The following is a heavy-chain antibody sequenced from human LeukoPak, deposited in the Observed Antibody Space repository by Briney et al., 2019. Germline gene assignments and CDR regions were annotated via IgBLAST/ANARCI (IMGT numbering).Heavy chain of an antibody. V-gene: IGHV3-23*01. Sequence: PGGSLRLSCAASGFTFSSSAMSWVRQVPGKGLEWVSGISASGGSTSYADSVRGRFTISRDNSKNTLYVQMNSLRDEDTAVYYCVKDQRWESPHYPDSWGQGTLVTVSS. D-gene: IGHD1-26*01. J-gene: IGHJ4*02. CDR1: GFTFSSSA. CDR2: ISASGGST. CDR3: VKDQRWESPHYPDS.